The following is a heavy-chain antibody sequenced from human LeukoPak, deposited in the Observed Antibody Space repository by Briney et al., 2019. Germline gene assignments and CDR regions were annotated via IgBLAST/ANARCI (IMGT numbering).Heavy chain of an antibody. J-gene: IGHJ5*02. CDR3: ARRRVYYYGSGSVNTNWFDP. V-gene: IGHV5-51*01. CDR2: IYPGDSDT. D-gene: IGHD3-10*01. Sequence: GESLKISCKGSGYSFTSYWIGWVRQIPGKGLEWMGIIYPGDSDTRYSPSFQGQVTISADKSISTAYLQWSSLKASDTAMYYCARRRVYYYGSGSVNTNWFDPWGQGTLVTVSS. CDR1: GYSFTSYW.